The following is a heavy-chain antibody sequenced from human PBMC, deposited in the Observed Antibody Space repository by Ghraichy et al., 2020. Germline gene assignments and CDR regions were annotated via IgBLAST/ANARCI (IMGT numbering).Heavy chain of an antibody. CDR3: ARRGAGGLFDF. CDR2: ISSNGDNT. Sequence: GGSLRLSCSASGITFSNYPMHWVRQAPGKGLESVSAISSNGDNTFYADSVKGRLTISRDNANNTLYLQMGSLTAEDMAVYYCARRGAGGLFDFWGQGPLVTVCS. J-gene: IGHJ4*02. CDR1: GITFSNYP. D-gene: IGHD4-23*01. V-gene: IGHV3-64*02.